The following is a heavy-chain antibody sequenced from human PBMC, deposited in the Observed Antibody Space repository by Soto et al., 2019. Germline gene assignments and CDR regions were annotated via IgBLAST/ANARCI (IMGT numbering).Heavy chain of an antibody. CDR2: IYYSGST. Sequence: SETLSLTCTVSGGSISSYYWSWIRQPPGKGLEWIGYIYYSGSTNYNPSLQSRVTISVDTSKNQFSLKLSSVTAADTAVYYCARPAAGGYFDYWGQGTLVTVSS. D-gene: IGHD6-13*01. J-gene: IGHJ4*02. V-gene: IGHV4-59*08. CDR3: ARPAAGGYFDY. CDR1: GGSISSYY.